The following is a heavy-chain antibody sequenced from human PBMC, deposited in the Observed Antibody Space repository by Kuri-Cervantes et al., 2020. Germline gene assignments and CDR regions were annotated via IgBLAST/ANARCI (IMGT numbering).Heavy chain of an antibody. V-gene: IGHV1-2*02. J-gene: IGHJ3*02. CDR2: INPNSGGT. CDR3: ARDAYSSGWYDAFDI. CDR1: GYTFTSYA. Sequence: ASVKVSCKASGYTFTSYAMHWVRQAPGQGLEWMGWINPNSGGTNYAQKFQGRVTMTRDTSISTAYMELSRLRSDDTAVYYCARDAYSSGWYDAFDIWGQGTMVTVSS. D-gene: IGHD6-19*01.